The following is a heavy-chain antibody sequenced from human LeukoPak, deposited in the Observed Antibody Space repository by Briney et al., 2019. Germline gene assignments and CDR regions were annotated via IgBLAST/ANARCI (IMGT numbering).Heavy chain of an antibody. CDR3: ARGGESVSTNWFDP. Sequence: WASVKVSCKASGYTLTSYYMHWVRQAPGQGLEWMGIINPSGGSTSYAQKFQGRVTMTRDTSISTAYMDLSRLRSDDTAVYYCARGGESVSTNWFDPWGQGTLVTVSS. V-gene: IGHV1-46*01. D-gene: IGHD3-10*01. CDR2: INPSGGST. J-gene: IGHJ5*02. CDR1: GYTLTSYY.